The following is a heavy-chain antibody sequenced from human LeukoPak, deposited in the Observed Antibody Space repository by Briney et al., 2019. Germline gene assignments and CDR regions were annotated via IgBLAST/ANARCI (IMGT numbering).Heavy chain of an antibody. CDR1: GFTFSSYG. CDR2: IWYDGSNK. Sequence: GGSLRLSCAASGFTFSSYGMHRVRQAPGKGLEWVAVIWYDGSNKYYADSVKGRFTISRDNSKNTLYLPMNSLRAEDTAVYYCARDYSGNTMIVVGNFDYWGQGTLVTVSS. D-gene: IGHD3-22*01. V-gene: IGHV3-33*01. CDR3: ARDYSGNTMIVVGNFDY. J-gene: IGHJ4*02.